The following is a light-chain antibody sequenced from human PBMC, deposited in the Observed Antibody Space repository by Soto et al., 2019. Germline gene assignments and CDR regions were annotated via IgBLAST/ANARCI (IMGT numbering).Light chain of an antibody. CDR3: QNYNNWPSWT. V-gene: IGKV3-15*01. Sequence: EILMTQSPATLSVSPGERATLPCRATQSISNNLAWYQQKPGQAPRLLIFGASTRATGIPARFSGSGSGTEFTLTISSLQSEDFAVYYCQNYNNWPSWTFGQGTKVDIK. CDR1: QSISNN. CDR2: GAS. J-gene: IGKJ1*01.